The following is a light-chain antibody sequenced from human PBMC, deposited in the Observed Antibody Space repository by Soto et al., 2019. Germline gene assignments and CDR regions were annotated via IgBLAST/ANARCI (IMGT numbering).Light chain of an antibody. Sequence: EIVMTQSPATLSVSPGERATLSCRASQSISGELAWYQQRPGQPPRLLIYGVSTRATGVPDRFSGSGSGSDFTLTISGLQSEDFAVYYCQQGLDWPLTFGQGTRLDI. CDR3: QQGLDWPLT. CDR1: QSISGE. CDR2: GVS. V-gene: IGKV3-15*01. J-gene: IGKJ2*01.